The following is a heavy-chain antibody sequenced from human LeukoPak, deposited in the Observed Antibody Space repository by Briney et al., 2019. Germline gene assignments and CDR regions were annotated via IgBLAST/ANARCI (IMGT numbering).Heavy chain of an antibody. CDR1: GGSISSYY. CDR3: ARDPTLGYSGYDPSGYLDY. V-gene: IGHV4-59*01. Sequence: SETLSLTCTVSGGSISSYYWSWIRQPPGKGLEWIGYIYYGGSTKYNPSLKSRVTISVDTSKNQLSLKLSSVTAADTAVYYCARDPTLGYSGYDPSGYLDYWGEGTLLTVSS. D-gene: IGHD5-12*01. J-gene: IGHJ4*02. CDR2: IYYGGST.